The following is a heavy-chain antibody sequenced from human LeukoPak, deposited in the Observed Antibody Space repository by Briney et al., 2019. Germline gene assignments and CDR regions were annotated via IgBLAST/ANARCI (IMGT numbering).Heavy chain of an antibody. V-gene: IGHV4-59*08. Sequence: SETLSLTCTVSGGFISSYYWSWIRQPPGKGLEWIGHIYYSGSTKYNPSLKSRVTISVDTSKNQVSLKVSSVTATDTAVYYCARHEGLGGDWYYYGMDVWGQGTTVTVSS. CDR3: ARHEGLGGDWYYYGMDV. D-gene: IGHD2-21*02. CDR1: GGFISSYY. CDR2: IYYSGST. J-gene: IGHJ6*02.